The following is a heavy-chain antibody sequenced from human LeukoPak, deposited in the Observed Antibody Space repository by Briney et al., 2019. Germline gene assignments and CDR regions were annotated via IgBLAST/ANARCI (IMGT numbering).Heavy chain of an antibody. CDR1: GYTFTGYC. Sequence: ASVKVSCKASGYTFTGYCMHWVRQAPGQGLEWMGWINHNSGGTNYAQKFQGRVTMTRDTSISTAYMELSRLRSDDTAVYYCARDLTYYYDSSGYTADYWGQGTLVTVSS. CDR3: ARDLTYYYDSSGYTADY. D-gene: IGHD3-22*01. V-gene: IGHV1-2*02. J-gene: IGHJ4*02. CDR2: INHNSGGT.